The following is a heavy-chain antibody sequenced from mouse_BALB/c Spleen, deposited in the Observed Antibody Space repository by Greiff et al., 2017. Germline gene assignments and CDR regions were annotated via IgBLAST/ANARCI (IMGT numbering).Heavy chain of an antibody. CDR2: ISDGGSYT. D-gene: IGHD1-1*02. CDR1: GFTFSDYY. Sequence: EVKLVESGGGLVKPAGSLKLSCAASGFTFSDYYMYWVRQTPEKRLEWVATISDGGSYTYYPDSVKGRFTISRDNAKNNLYLQMSSLKSEDTAMYYCARGYDYYAMDYWGQGTSVTVSS. J-gene: IGHJ4*01. CDR3: ARGYDYYAMDY. V-gene: IGHV5-4*02.